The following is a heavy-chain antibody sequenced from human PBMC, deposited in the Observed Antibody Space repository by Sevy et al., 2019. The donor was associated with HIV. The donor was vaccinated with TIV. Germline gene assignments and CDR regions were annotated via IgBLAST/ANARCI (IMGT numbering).Heavy chain of an antibody. CDR1: GFSFNSYW. CDR3: HAASQGS. CDR2: ISDDGIST. Sequence: SGSLRLSCAASGFSFNSYWMHWVRQAPGKGLERVSHISDDGISTTYADSVKGRFTISRDNAKNTLYLQMNSLRAEDTALYYCHAASQGSWGQGTLVIVSS. V-gene: IGHV3-74*03. D-gene: IGHD6-25*01. J-gene: IGHJ5*02.